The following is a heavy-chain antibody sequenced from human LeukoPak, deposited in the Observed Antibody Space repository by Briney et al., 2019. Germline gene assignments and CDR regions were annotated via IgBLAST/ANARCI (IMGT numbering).Heavy chain of an antibody. Sequence: SETLSLTCTVSGGSISSYYWSWIRQPAGKGLEWIGRIYTSGSTNYNPSLKSRVTMSVDTSKNQFSLKLSSVTAADTAVYYCARDSSGSEMGWFDPWGQGTLVTVSS. V-gene: IGHV4-4*07. CDR2: IYTSGST. CDR1: GGSISSYY. CDR3: ARDSSGSEMGWFDP. J-gene: IGHJ5*02. D-gene: IGHD6-19*01.